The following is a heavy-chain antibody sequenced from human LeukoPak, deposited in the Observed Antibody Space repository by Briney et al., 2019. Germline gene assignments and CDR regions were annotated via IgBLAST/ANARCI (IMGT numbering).Heavy chain of an antibody. Sequence: PGGSLRLSCVASGFTFSDYAMNWVRQAPGKGLEWVSTFKTNYNQVYYAESVRGRFTISTDNSKNTAYLQMNSLRVEDTALYYCAKDLLFGLYYYYGMDVWGQGTTVTVFS. D-gene: IGHD3-3*01. J-gene: IGHJ6*02. CDR3: AKDLLFGLYYYYGMDV. CDR2: FKTNYNQV. CDR1: GFTFSDYA. V-gene: IGHV3-23*05.